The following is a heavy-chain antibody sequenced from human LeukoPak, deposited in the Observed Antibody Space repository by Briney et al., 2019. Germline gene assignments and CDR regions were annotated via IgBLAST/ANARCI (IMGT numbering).Heavy chain of an antibody. V-gene: IGHV1-8*01. CDR3: ARGLGGSYSGVY. CDR1: GYTFTSYD. Sequence: ASVKVSRKASGYTFTSYDINWVRQATGQGLEWMGWMNPDSGNTGYAQKFQGRVTMTRNTSITTAYMELSSLRSEDTAVYYCARGLGGSYSGVYWGQGTLVTVSS. CDR2: MNPDSGNT. D-gene: IGHD1-26*01. J-gene: IGHJ4*02.